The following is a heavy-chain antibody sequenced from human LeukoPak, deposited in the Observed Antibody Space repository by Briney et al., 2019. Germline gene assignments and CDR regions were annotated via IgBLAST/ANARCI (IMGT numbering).Heavy chain of an antibody. CDR3: AKDQETYYDILTGYYISGY. D-gene: IGHD3-9*01. Sequence: GGSLRLSCAASGFTASSNYMSWVRQAPGKGLEWVSIIYSSGSTYYADSVKGRFTISRDNSKNTLYLQMNSLRAEDTAVYYCAKDQETYYDILTGYYISGYWGQGTLVTVSS. V-gene: IGHV3-53*01. CDR1: GFTASSNY. J-gene: IGHJ4*02. CDR2: IYSSGST.